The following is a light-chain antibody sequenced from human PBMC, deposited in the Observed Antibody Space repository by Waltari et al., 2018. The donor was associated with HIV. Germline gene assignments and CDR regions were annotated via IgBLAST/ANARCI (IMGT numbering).Light chain of an antibody. CDR3: GTWDSSLSALV. Sequence: QSVLTQPPSVSAAPGQKVTISCSGSSSNIGNNYVSWYQQLPGTAPKLLIYDNNKRPSGIPDRCSGSKSGTSATLGITGLQTGDEADYYCGTWDSSLSALVFGGGTKLTVL. V-gene: IGLV1-51*01. J-gene: IGLJ3*02. CDR2: DNN. CDR1: SSNIGNNY.